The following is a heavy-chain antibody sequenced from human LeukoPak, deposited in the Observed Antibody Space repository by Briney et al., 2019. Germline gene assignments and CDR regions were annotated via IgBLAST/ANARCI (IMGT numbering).Heavy chain of an antibody. D-gene: IGHD3-22*01. CDR2: INSDGSST. V-gene: IGHV3-74*01. CDR3: ARATYYYDSSGYYYPPPFDY. Sequence: GGSLRLSCAASGFTFSSYWMHWVRQAPGKGLVWVSRINSDGSSTSYADSVKGRFTISRDNSKNTLYLQMNSLRAEDTAVYYCARATYYYDSSGYYYPPPFDYWGQGTLVTVSS. J-gene: IGHJ4*02. CDR1: GFTFSSYW.